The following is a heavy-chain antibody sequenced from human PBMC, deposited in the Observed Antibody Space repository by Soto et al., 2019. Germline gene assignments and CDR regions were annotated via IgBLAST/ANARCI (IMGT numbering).Heavy chain of an antibody. V-gene: IGHV3-23*01. CDR2: VNNGGGGT. D-gene: IGHD3-10*01. CDR1: GFTFSNYA. CDR3: AKDRLGRRIDY. Sequence: EVLLLDSGGGLVQPGGSLRLSCAASGFTFSNYAMTWVRQAPGKGPEWISTVNNGGGGTYYADSVKGRFTISRDNSKNTLNLQVSGLRAEDTAVYYCAKDRLGRRIDYWGQGILVTVSS. J-gene: IGHJ4*02.